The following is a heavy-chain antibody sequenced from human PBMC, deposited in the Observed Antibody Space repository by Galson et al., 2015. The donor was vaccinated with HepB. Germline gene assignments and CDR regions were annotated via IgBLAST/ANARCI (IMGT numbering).Heavy chain of an antibody. D-gene: IGHD3-22*01. J-gene: IGHJ3*02. CDR3: ARAPYDRYGFDI. V-gene: IGHV3-30*14. Sequence: SLRLSCAASGFTFSSYAMHRVRQAPGKGLEWVAVISYDGSNKYYADSVKGRFTISRDNSKNTLYLQMNSLRAEDTAVYYCARAPYDRYGFDIWGQGTMVTVSS. CDR2: ISYDGSNK. CDR1: GFTFSSYA.